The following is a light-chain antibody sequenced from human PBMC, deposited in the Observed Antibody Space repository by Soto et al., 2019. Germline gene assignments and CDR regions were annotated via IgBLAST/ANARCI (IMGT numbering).Light chain of an antibody. J-gene: IGLJ3*02. V-gene: IGLV4-60*03. Sequence: QSVLTQSSSASASLGSSVKLTCTLSSGNSDDLIAWHQQQPGKAPRYMMKVEGIGNYNRGSGVPDRFSGSSSGADRYLTISNLQPEDEADYYCETWGSAIWVFGGGTKLTVL. CDR1: SGNSDDL. CDR3: ETWGSAIWV. CDR2: VEGIGNY.